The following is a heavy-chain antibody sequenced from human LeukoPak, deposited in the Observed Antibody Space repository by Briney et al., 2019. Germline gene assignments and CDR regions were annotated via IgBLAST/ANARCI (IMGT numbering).Heavy chain of an antibody. V-gene: IGHV1-69*13. J-gene: IGHJ6*03. CDR3: ARGSRRETYYYYYYMDV. CDR1: GGTFSSYA. Sequence: GASVKVSCKASGGTFSSYAISWVRQAPGQGLEWMGGIIPIFGTANYAQKFQGRVTITADGSTSTAYMELGSLRSEDTAVYYCARGSRRETYYYYYYMDVWGKGTTVTVSS. CDR2: IIPIFGTA.